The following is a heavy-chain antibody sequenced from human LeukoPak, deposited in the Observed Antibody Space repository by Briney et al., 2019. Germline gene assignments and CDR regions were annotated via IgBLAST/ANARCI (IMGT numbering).Heavy chain of an antibody. J-gene: IGHJ5*02. CDR1: GFTFSSYS. D-gene: IGHD4-17*01. CDR2: ISSSSSYI. Sequence: GGSLRLSCAASGFTFSSYSMNWVRQAPGKGLEWVSSISSSSSYIYYADSVKGRFTISRDNAKSSLYLQMNSLRAEDTAVYYCAREPYGDYWFDPWGQGTLVTVSS. V-gene: IGHV3-21*01. CDR3: AREPYGDYWFDP.